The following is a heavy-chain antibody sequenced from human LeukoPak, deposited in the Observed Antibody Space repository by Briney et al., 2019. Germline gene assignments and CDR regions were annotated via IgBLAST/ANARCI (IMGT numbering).Heavy chain of an antibody. J-gene: IGHJ4*02. CDR3: ARYVPVKTGPTRASFDY. D-gene: IGHD1-1*01. CDR2: INQSGST. Sequence: SETLSLTCGVHGGSFSDYDWSWIRQPPGKGLEWIGEINQSGSTNCDPSLKSRVSMSIDTSKSQFSLNLRSVTAADTAVYYCARYVPVKTGPTRASFDYWGQGIPVTVSS. CDR1: GGSFSDYD. V-gene: IGHV4-34*01.